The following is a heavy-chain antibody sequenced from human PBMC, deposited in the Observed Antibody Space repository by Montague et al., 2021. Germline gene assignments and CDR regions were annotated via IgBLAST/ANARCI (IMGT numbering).Heavy chain of an antibody. CDR2: IYYSGNS. CDR1: GASITSNIYY. D-gene: IGHD6-13*01. J-gene: IGHJ5*02. CDR3: ARVFSSWYVGWFDP. Sequence: SETLSLTCTVSGASITSNIYYWGWIRQSPGKGLEWIGSIYYSGNSFYQPSLKSRITMAVDTSKNQFPLKLSSVTAADTAIYYCARVFSSWYVGWFDPWGQGPRVTASS. V-gene: IGHV4-39*06.